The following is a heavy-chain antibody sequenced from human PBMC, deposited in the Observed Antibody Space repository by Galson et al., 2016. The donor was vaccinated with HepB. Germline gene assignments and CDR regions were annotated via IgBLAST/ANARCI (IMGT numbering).Heavy chain of an antibody. CDR3: ARHTFHFDY. J-gene: IGHJ4*02. V-gene: IGHV5-51*01. CDR1: GYKFANYW. CDR2: IYPGDLDI. Sequence: QSGAEVKKPGESLKISCKGSGYKFANYWIGWVRQMPGKGLEWMGIIYPGDLDIKYSPSFQGLVNISVDKSTSTVYLQWSSLKASDTAMYYCARHTFHFDYWGQGTQVTVSS.